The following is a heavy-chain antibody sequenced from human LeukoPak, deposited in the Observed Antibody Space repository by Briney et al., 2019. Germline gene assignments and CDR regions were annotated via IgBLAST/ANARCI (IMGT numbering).Heavy chain of an antibody. V-gene: IGHV3-53*01. CDR1: GFTFDSNY. CDR2: IYTGGNT. Sequence: PGGSLRLSCAASGFTFDSNYLSWVRQAPGKGLEWVSTIYTGGNTYYAASVKGRFTISRDFSKNTVFLHMNSLRAEDTAMYYCARGRYYYDSSGGNWFDPWGQGTLVTVSS. J-gene: IGHJ5*02. D-gene: IGHD3-22*01. CDR3: ARGRYYYDSSGGNWFDP.